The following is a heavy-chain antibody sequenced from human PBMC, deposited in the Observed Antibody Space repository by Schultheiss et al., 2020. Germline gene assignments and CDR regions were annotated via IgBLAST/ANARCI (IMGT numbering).Heavy chain of an antibody. CDR3: AHRHLRGNYYGMDV. Sequence: SGPTLVKPTQTLTLTCTFSGFSLSTSGMCVSWIRQPPGKALEWLALIDWDDDKYYSPSLKSRLTITKDTSKNQVVLTMTNMDPVDTATYYCAHRHLRGNYYGMDVWGQGTTVTVSS. D-gene: IGHD3-3*01. J-gene: IGHJ6*02. V-gene: IGHV2-70*12. CDR1: GFSLSTSGMC. CDR2: IDWDDDK.